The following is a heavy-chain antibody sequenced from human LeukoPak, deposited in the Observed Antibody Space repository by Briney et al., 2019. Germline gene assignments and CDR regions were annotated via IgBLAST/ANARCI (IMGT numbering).Heavy chain of an antibody. CDR1: GFTFSSYS. Sequence: PGGSLRLSCAASGFTFSSYSMNWVRQAPGKGLEWVSSISSSSSYIYYADSVKGRFTISRDNAKNSLYLQMNSLRAEDTAVYYCARDGYSYGYLVPPTRMDVWGRGTTVTVSS. CDR3: ARDGYSYGYLVPPTRMDV. J-gene: IGHJ6*02. D-gene: IGHD5-18*01. V-gene: IGHV3-21*01. CDR2: ISSSSSYI.